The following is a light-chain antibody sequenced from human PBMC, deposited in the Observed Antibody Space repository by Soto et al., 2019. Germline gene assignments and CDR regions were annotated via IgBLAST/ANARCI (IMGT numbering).Light chain of an antibody. CDR1: SSNIGRDP. Sequence: QSVLTQPPSASGTPGQRVSISCSGSSSNIGRDPVNWYQHLPGTSPKLLLYENNQRPSGVPDRFSGSKSGTSAYLAISGLQSEDEADYVCAGWDADLRGFVFGTGTKVTVL. CDR3: AGWDADLRGFV. J-gene: IGLJ1*01. V-gene: IGLV1-44*01. CDR2: ENN.